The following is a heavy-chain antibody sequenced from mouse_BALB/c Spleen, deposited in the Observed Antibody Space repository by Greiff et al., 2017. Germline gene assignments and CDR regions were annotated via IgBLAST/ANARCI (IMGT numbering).Heavy chain of an antibody. CDR2: IYPGNSDT. CDR1: GYTFTSYW. J-gene: IGHJ4*01. D-gene: IGHD2-4*01. CDR3: TSDYDPYAMDY. Sequence: EVKLQESGTVLARPGASVKMSSKASGYTFTSYWMHWVKQRPGQGPEWIGAIYPGNSDTSYNQKFKGKAKLTAVTSTSTAYMELSSLTNEDSAVYYCTSDYDPYAMDYWGQGTSVTVSS. V-gene: IGHV1-5*01.